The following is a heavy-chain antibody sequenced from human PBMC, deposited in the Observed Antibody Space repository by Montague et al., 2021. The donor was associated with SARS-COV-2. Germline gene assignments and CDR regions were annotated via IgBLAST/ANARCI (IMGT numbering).Heavy chain of an antibody. J-gene: IGHJ4*02. D-gene: IGHD6-19*01. CDR2: LSYSGRP. Sequence: SETLSLTCDFAGGSFRDYAWSWIRQPPGKRLEWIGYLSYSGRPIXNPSLEGRVSISVDTSKNQFSLRLRSVIAADTAVYYCAGRLPQYTSGWYFDQWGQGTLVAVSS. V-gene: IGHV4-59*08. CDR3: AGRLPQYTSGWYFDQ. CDR1: GGSFRDYA.